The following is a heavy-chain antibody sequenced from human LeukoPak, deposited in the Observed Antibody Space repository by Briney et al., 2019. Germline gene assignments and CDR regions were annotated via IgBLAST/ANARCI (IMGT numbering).Heavy chain of an antibody. CDR2: ISGSSSYI. Sequence: GGSLRLSCAASGFTFSSYGMNWVRQAPGKGLEWVSSISGSSSYIDYADSVKGRFTISRDNARKSLYLQMNSLRVEDMAVYYCARVEGSSGPKDYWGQGTPVTVSS. V-gene: IGHV3-21*01. J-gene: IGHJ4*02. CDR1: GFTFSSYG. D-gene: IGHD6-19*01. CDR3: ARVEGSSGPKDY.